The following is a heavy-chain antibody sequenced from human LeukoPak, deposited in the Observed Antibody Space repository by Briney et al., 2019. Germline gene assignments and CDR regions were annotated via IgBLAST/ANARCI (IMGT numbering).Heavy chain of an antibody. CDR2: IYHSGST. CDR1: GYSISSGYY. J-gene: IGHJ3*02. V-gene: IGHV4-38-2*02. Sequence: PSETLSLTCTVSGYSISSGYYWGWIRQPPGKGLEWIGSIYHSGSTYYNPSLKSRVTIAVDPSKNQFSLKLNSVTAADTAVYYCARESYYDSSGYSHDAFDIWGQGTMVTVSS. D-gene: IGHD3-22*01. CDR3: ARESYYDSSGYSHDAFDI.